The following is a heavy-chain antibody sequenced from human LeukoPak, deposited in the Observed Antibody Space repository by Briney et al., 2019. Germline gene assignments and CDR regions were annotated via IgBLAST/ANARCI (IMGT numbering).Heavy chain of an antibody. J-gene: IGHJ5*02. Sequence: ASVRVSCKVSGYTLTELSMHWVRQAPGKGLEWMGGFDPEDGETIYAQKIQGRVTMTEDTSTDTAYMELSSLRSEDTAVYYCATGGTLYYDILTGYHWENWFDPWGQGTLVTVSS. D-gene: IGHD3-9*01. CDR2: FDPEDGET. CDR1: GYTLTELS. V-gene: IGHV1-24*01. CDR3: ATGGTLYYDILTGYHWENWFDP.